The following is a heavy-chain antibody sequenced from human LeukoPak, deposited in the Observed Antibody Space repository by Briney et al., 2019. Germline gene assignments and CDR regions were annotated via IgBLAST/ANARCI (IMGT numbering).Heavy chain of an antibody. V-gene: IGHV1-69*13. CDR3: ALGYYGSGSTH. J-gene: IGHJ4*02. D-gene: IGHD3-10*01. Sequence: GASVTVSCKASGYTFTGYYMHWVRQAPGQGLEWMGGIIPIFGTANYAQKFQGRVTITADESTSTAYMELSSLRSEDTAVYYCALGYYGSGSTHWGQGTLVTVSS. CDR1: GYTFTGYY. CDR2: IIPIFGTA.